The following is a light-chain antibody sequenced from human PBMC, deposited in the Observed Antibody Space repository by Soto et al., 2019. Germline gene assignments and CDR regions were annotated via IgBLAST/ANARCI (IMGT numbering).Light chain of an antibody. V-gene: IGKV3-20*01. Sequence: EIVLTQSPGTLSLSPGERATLSCRASQSVSSSYLAWYQQKPGQAPRLLIYGASSRATGIPDRFSGSGSGTDFTLTISRREPEDFEVYYCQQYGSSPEYTFGQGTKLEIK. CDR3: QQYGSSPEYT. CDR1: QSVSSSY. J-gene: IGKJ2*01. CDR2: GAS.